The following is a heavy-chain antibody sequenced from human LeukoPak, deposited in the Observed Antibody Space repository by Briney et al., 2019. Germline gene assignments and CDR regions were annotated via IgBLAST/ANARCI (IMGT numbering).Heavy chain of an antibody. CDR2: ISGSGGST. V-gene: IGHV3-23*01. Sequence: GGSLRLSCAASGFTFSSYAMSWVRQAPGKGLEWVSAISGSGGSTYYADSVKGRFTISRDNSRNTLYLQMNSLRAEDTAVYYCAKPSGAVVGATLDYWGQGTLVTVSS. CDR1: GFTFSSYA. D-gene: IGHD1-26*01. J-gene: IGHJ4*02. CDR3: AKPSGAVVGATLDY.